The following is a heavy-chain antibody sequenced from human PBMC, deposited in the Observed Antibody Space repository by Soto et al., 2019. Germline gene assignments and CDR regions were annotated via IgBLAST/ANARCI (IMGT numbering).Heavy chain of an antibody. CDR2: IYYSGST. CDR3: ARAGDYVRCFDP. V-gene: IGHV4-59*01. J-gene: IGHJ5*02. Sequence: SETLSLTCTVSGGSISSYYWSWIRQPPGKGLEWIGDIYYSGSTNYNPSLKSRVTISVDTSKNQFSLKLSSVTAAETAVYYCARAGDYVRCFDPWGQGTLVTVSS. CDR1: GGSISSYY. D-gene: IGHD4-17*01.